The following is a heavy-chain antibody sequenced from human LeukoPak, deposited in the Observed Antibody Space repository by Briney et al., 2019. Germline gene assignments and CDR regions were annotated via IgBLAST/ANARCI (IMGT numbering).Heavy chain of an antibody. Sequence: KPSETLSLTCAVSGGSFNDYYWSWVRQTPGQGLEWIGEINHSGYTNDSPSLKSRVTLSIDTSRKQFSLNLRSVTVADSGIYYCTRMTTGHDYWGQGTLVTVSS. J-gene: IGHJ4*02. CDR1: GGSFNDYY. CDR2: INHSGYT. CDR3: TRMTTGHDY. V-gene: IGHV4-34*01. D-gene: IGHD4-17*01.